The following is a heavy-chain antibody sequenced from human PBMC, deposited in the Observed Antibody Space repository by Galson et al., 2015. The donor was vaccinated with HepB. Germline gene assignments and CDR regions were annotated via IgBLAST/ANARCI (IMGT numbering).Heavy chain of an antibody. J-gene: IGHJ4*02. V-gene: IGHV3-15*01. CDR3: TTSFST. CDR1: GFTFENAW. Sequence: SLRLSCAASGFTFENAWMTWVRQAPGKGLEWVGQIKGKTHGGTVDYAAPVEGRFTISRDDSINMLYLQMNSLRSDDTGTYFCTTSFSTWGRGTLVTVSS. D-gene: IGHD3-3*01. CDR2: IKGKTHGGTV.